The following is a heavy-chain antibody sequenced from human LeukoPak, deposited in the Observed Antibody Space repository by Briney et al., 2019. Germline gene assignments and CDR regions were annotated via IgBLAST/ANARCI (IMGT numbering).Heavy chain of an antibody. J-gene: IGHJ4*02. CDR3: ARYEAVAGVFDF. Sequence: PSETLSLTCIVSGGSISTSTYYWAWVRQPPGKGLEWIGSIYKTGSTNYNPSLKSRVTISVDTSKNQFSLKLSSVTAADTAVYYCARYEAVAGVFDFWGQGTLVTVSS. D-gene: IGHD6-19*01. CDR1: GGSISTSTYY. CDR2: IYKTGST. V-gene: IGHV4-39*07.